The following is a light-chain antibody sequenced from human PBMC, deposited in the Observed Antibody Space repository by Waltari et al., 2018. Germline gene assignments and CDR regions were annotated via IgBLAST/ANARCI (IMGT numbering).Light chain of an antibody. CDR2: GAS. V-gene: IGKV3-15*01. Sequence: EIVMTQSPATLSVSPGERATLSCRASQSVRSNLAWYQQKPGQAPIPLIYGASTRATGIPARFSGSGSGTDFTLTISSLQSEDFAVYYCQQYNNWPPVFTFGPGTKVDIK. CDR3: QQYNNWPPVFT. J-gene: IGKJ3*01. CDR1: QSVRSN.